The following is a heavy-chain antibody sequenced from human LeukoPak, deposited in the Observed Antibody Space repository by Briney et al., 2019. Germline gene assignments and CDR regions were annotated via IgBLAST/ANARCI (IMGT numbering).Heavy chain of an antibody. CDR1: GGSISSYY. CDR2: IYYSGST. CDR3: ARELEPRLNWFDP. D-gene: IGHD1-1*01. J-gene: IGHJ5*02. Sequence: SGTLSLTCTVSGGSISSYYWSWIRQPPGKGLEWIGYIYYSGSTNYNPSLKSRVTISVDTSKNQFSLKLSSVTAADTAVYYCARELEPRLNWFDPWGQGTLVTVSS. V-gene: IGHV4-59*01.